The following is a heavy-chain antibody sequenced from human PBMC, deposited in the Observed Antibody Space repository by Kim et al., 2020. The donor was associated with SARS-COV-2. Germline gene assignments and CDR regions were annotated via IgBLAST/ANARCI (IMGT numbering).Heavy chain of an antibody. CDR2: INGDGSDT. J-gene: IGHJ4*02. Sequence: GGSLRLSCAASGFTFSAYWMNWVRQVPGKGLVWLSRINGDGSDTTYADSVKGRLTISRDNAKNMLYLQLNSLRAEDTALYYCARPLSGTNCYDYWGQGTLVTVSS. CDR3: ARPLSGTNCYDY. CDR1: GFTFSAYW. V-gene: IGHV3-74*01. D-gene: IGHD2-8*01.